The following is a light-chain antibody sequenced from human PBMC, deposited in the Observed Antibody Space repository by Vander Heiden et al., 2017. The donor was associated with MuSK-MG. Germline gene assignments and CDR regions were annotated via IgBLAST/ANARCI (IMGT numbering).Light chain of an antibody. Sequence: DIQMTQSPSTLSASVGDKVTITCRARQSISSWLDWYQQNPGRAPKLLIYKASNLSSGVPSSFSGSGSGTEFTLTINNLHPDDSATYFCQHFNGDSRTFGQGTKVEIK. CDR3: QHFNGDSRT. CDR2: KAS. V-gene: IGKV1-5*03. CDR1: QSISSW. J-gene: IGKJ1*01.